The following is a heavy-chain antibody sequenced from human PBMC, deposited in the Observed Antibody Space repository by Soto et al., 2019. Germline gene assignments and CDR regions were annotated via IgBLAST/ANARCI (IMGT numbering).Heavy chain of an antibody. Sequence: EVQLLESGGGLVQPGGSLRLSCAASGFTFSSYAMSWVRQAPGKGLEWVSAISGSGGSTYYADPVKGRLTISRDNSKNKLYLQMNRLRAEDTAVYYCGKGYGDYFRAFFDHWGQGTLVTGSS. CDR3: GKGYGDYFRAFFDH. CDR1: GFTFSSYA. CDR2: ISGSGGST. D-gene: IGHD4-17*01. J-gene: IGHJ4*02. V-gene: IGHV3-23*01.